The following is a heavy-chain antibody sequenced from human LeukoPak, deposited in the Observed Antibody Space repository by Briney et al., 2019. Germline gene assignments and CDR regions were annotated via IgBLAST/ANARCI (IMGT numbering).Heavy chain of an antibody. V-gene: IGHV4-59*08. J-gene: IGHJ4*02. CDR3: ARQDYDSLFDY. Sequence: SETLSLTCTVSGGSISSYYWSWIRQPPGKGLEWIGYIYYSGSTNYNPSLKSRVTISVDTSKNQFSLKLSSVTAADTAVYYCARQDYDSLFDYWGQGTLVTASS. D-gene: IGHD3-16*01. CDR2: IYYSGST. CDR1: GGSISSYY.